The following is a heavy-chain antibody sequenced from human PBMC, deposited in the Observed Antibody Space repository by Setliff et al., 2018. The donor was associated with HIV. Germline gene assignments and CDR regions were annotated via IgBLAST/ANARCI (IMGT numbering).Heavy chain of an antibody. CDR1: GFSVSNKY. V-gene: IGHV3-66*01. Sequence: GGSLRLSCAASGFSVSNKYMTWVRQAPGKGLEWVSIIYSDDYTYYSDSVKGRFTISRDKSKNTVYLQMNSLRVEDTAVYYCARELYREWDYWGQGTLVTVSS. J-gene: IGHJ4*02. D-gene: IGHD3-16*02. CDR3: ARELYREWDY. CDR2: IYSDDYT.